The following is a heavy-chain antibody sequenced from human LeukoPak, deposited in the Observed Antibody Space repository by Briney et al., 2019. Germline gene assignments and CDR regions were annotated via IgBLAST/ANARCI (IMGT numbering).Heavy chain of an antibody. V-gene: IGHV5-51*01. CDR2: IYPGDSDI. Sequence: GESLQISCQASGYIFTKYWIAWVRQMPGKGLEWMGIIYPGDSDIRYSPSFQGQVTISADKSTNTAYLQWSSLKASDTARYYCARHFGYSGYDGDYWGQGTLVTVSS. CDR1: GYIFTKYW. CDR3: ARHFGYSGYDGDY. D-gene: IGHD5-12*01. J-gene: IGHJ4*02.